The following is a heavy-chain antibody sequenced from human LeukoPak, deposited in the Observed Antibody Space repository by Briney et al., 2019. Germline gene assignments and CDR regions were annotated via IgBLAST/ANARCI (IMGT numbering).Heavy chain of an antibody. V-gene: IGHV4-61*01. Sequence: SQTLSLTCTVSGGSISSGSYYWSWIRQPPGKGLEWIGYIYYSGSTNYNPSLKSRVTISVDTSKNQFSLKLSSVTAADTAVYYCARVRGNPVGRTGYFDLWGRGTLVTVSS. CDR1: GGSISSGSYY. CDR3: ARVRGNPVGRTGYFDL. J-gene: IGHJ2*01. D-gene: IGHD4-23*01. CDR2: IYYSGST.